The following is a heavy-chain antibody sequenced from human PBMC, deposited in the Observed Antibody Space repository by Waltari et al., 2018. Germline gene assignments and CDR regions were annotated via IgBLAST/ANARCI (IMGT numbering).Heavy chain of an antibody. Sequence: EVHLVQSGAEVKKPGATVKISCKASGYSFTDYYMHWVRQAPGKGLAWMGRIDPEEDWKIEAEKYQGRITMSADTSTDTAYMELSSLRSADTAVYYGAVTAMTGEIDSWGQGTQVTVSS. D-gene: IGHD3-16*01. J-gene: IGHJ4*02. CDR1: GYSFTDYY. CDR3: AVTAMTGEIDS. V-gene: IGHV1-69-2*01. CDR2: IDPEEDWK.